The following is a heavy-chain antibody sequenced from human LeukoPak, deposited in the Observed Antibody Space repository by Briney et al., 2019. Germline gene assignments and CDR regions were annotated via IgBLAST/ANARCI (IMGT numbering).Heavy chain of an antibody. CDR2: IKSRTDGGTT. D-gene: IGHD4-17*01. CDR3: TTDDYGDLVFDY. V-gene: IGHV3-15*01. Sequence: KPGGSLRLSCAASGFTFSNAWMSWVRQAPGKGLEWVGRIKSRTDGGTTDYAAPVKGRFTTSRDDSKNTLYLQMNSLKTEDTAVYYCTTDDYGDLVFDYWGQGTLVTVSS. CDR1: GFTFSNAW. J-gene: IGHJ4*02.